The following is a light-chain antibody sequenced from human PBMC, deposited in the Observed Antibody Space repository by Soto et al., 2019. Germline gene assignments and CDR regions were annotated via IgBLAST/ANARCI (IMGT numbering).Light chain of an antibody. CDR1: QSISSY. CDR2: GAT. Sequence: DIQMTQSPSSLSASVGDRVTITCRAGQSISSYLNWYQQKSGKAPKLLIYGATTLQSGVPSRFSGSGSGTEFTLTISNLQPEDFATYFCQQRLSTPPITFGQGTRLDIK. V-gene: IGKV1-39*01. J-gene: IGKJ5*01. CDR3: QQRLSTPPIT.